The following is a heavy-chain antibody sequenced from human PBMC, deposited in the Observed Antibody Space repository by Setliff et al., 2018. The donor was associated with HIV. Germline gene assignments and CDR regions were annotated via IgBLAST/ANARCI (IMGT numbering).Heavy chain of an antibody. CDR3: ARQPRWLQFPRYFDY. Sequence: PSETLSLTYAVFGGSFTDYYWIWIRQPPGKGLEWIGEINHSGSTHYNPSLKSRFIISVDTSKNQFSLKLSSVTAADTAVYYCARQPRWLQFPRYFDYWGQGTLVTVSS. CDR2: INHSGST. J-gene: IGHJ4*02. CDR1: GGSFTDYY. D-gene: IGHD5-12*01. V-gene: IGHV4-34*01.